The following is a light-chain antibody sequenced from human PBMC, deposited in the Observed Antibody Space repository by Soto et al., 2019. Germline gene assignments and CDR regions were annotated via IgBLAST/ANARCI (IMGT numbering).Light chain of an antibody. Sequence: DIQMTQSPSTMSASVGDRVTITCRASQSISFYLAWYQQKPGTAPKLLIYKASSLSTGVPSRFSGSGSRTEFTLTISSLQPDDFATFYCQHYNSNTWTFGQGTKVDIK. J-gene: IGKJ1*01. CDR1: QSISFY. CDR2: KAS. V-gene: IGKV1-5*03. CDR3: QHYNSNTWT.